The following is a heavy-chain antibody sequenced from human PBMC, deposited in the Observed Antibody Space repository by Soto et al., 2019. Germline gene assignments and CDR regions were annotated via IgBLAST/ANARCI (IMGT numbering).Heavy chain of an antibody. Sequence: QVQLVQSGAEVKKPGSSVKVSCKASGGTFSSYTISWVRQAPGQGLEWMGRIIPILGIANYAQKFQGRVTITADKSTSTAYMELSSLRSEDTAVYYCASGYCSSTSCYDDDYYYYYMDVWGKGTTVTVSS. D-gene: IGHD2-2*01. CDR3: ASGYCSSTSCYDDDYYYYYMDV. CDR2: IIPILGIA. V-gene: IGHV1-69*02. CDR1: GGTFSSYT. J-gene: IGHJ6*03.